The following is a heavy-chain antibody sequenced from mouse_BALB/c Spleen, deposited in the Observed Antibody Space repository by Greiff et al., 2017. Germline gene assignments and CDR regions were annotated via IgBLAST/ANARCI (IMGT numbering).Heavy chain of an antibody. Sequence: EVKLMESGGGLVKPGGSLKLSCAASGFTFSSYAMSWVRQTPEKRLEWVATISSGGSYTYYPDSVKGRFTISRDNAKNTLYLQMSSLRSEDTAMYYCARRGYGNYNYAMDYWGQGTSVTVSS. CDR2: ISSGGSYT. CDR3: ARRGYGNYNYAMDY. CDR1: GFTFSSYA. J-gene: IGHJ4*01. D-gene: IGHD2-10*02. V-gene: IGHV5-9-3*01.